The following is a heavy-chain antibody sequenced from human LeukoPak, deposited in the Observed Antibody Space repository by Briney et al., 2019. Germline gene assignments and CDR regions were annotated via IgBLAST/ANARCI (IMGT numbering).Heavy chain of an antibody. CDR2: IRRRAYGGAA. V-gene: IGHV3-49*04. Sequence: PGGSLRLSCTTSGFAFDDFVMSWVRQPAGKGLEWVGFIRRRAYGGAAEYAASVKGRFIISRDDSKGIAYLQMNSLKTEDTAVYYCSRNGLVDFDYWGQGSRVIVSP. CDR1: GFAFDDFV. CDR3: SRNGLVDFDY. J-gene: IGHJ4*02.